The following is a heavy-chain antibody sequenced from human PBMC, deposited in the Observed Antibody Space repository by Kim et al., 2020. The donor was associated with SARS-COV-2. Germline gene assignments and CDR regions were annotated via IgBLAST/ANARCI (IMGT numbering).Heavy chain of an antibody. CDR3: ARDSGSGSYYYYYYGMDV. D-gene: IGHD3-10*01. Sequence: KGRFTISRENAKNSLYLQMNSLRDEGTAVYYCARDSGSGSYYYYYYGMDVWGQGTTVTVSS. V-gene: IGHV3-48*02. J-gene: IGHJ6*02.